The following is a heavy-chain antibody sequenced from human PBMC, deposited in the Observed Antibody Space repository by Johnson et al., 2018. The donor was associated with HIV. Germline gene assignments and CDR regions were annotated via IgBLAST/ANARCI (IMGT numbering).Heavy chain of an antibody. CDR2: IYSKTDGGTT. CDR3: TTGFAAFDI. J-gene: IGHJ3*02. Sequence: VRLVESGGGLVKPGGSLRLSCAASGFTFINAWMSWVRQAPGKGLAWVGRIYSKTDGGTTEYAAPVKGRFTIPRDDSKNTLYLQINSLKTEDTAVYYCTTGFAAFDIWGQGTMVTVSS. CDR1: GFTFINAW. V-gene: IGHV3-15*01.